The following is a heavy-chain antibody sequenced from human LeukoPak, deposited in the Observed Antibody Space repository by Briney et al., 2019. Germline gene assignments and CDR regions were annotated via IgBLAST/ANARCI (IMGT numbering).Heavy chain of an antibody. J-gene: IGHJ4*02. Sequence: GGSLRLSCAASGFTFSNSWMTWVRQAPGKGLEWVANIKVDGSEKYYVDSVKGRFTISRDNAKNSLYLQMNSLRADDTAVYYCARMRYSDYWGQGTLVTVSS. D-gene: IGHD1-1*01. CDR2: IKVDGSEK. CDR1: GFTFSNSW. CDR3: ARMRYSDY. V-gene: IGHV3-7*01.